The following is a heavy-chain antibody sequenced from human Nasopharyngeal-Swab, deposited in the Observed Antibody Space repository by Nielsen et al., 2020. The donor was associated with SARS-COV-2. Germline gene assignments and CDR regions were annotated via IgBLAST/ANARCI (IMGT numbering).Heavy chain of an antibody. CDR1: GYTFTSYA. D-gene: IGHD6-6*01. J-gene: IGHJ4*02. V-gene: IGHV1-3*01. Sequence: ASVKVSCKASGYTFTSYAMHWVHQAPGQRLEWMGWINAGNGNTKYSQKFQGRVTITRDTSASTAYMELSSLRSEDTAVYYCARDLAGSSSDFDYWGQGTLVTVSS. CDR3: ARDLAGSSSDFDY. CDR2: INAGNGNT.